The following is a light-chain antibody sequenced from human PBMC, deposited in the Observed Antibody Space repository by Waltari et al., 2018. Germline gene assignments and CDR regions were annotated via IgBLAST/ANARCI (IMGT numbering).Light chain of an antibody. CDR1: QSVFHTNNKNS. CDR3: QQYYSTPNT. Sequence: DIVMTQSPDSLAVSLGERATINGKSSQSVFHTNNKNSLPWYQQKPGQPPKLLIYWASTRESGVPDRFSGSGSGTDFTLAISSLQAEDVAVYYCQQYYSTPNTFGQGTKVEIK. J-gene: IGKJ2*01. V-gene: IGKV4-1*01. CDR2: WAS.